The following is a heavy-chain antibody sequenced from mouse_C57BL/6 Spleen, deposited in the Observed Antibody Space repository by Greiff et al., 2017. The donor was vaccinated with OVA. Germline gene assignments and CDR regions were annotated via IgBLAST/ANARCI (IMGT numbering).Heavy chain of an antibody. J-gene: IGHJ2*01. CDR3: ARHRDYSKYFDY. V-gene: IGHV5-6*01. D-gene: IGHD2-5*01. CDR1: GFTFSSYG. Sequence: EVKLVESGGDLVKPGGSLKLSCAASGFTFSSYGMSWVRQTPDKRLEWVATISSGGSYTYYPDSVKGRFTISRDNAKNTLYLQMSSLKSEDTAMYYCARHRDYSKYFDYWGQGTTLTVSS. CDR2: ISSGGSYT.